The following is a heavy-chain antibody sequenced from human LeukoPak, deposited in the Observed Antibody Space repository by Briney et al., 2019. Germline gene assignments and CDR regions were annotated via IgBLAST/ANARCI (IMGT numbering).Heavy chain of an antibody. V-gene: IGHV3-48*01. J-gene: IGHJ6*02. Sequence: PGVCLRLSCAASGFTFNNCNMNWVRQAPGKGLEWVSYISSSSSTIYYADSVKGRFTISRDNAKNSLYLQMNSLRAEDTAVYYCARDLQNYYGMDVWGQGTTVTVSS. CDR2: ISSSSSTI. CDR1: GFTFNNCN. CDR3: ARDLQNYYGMDV.